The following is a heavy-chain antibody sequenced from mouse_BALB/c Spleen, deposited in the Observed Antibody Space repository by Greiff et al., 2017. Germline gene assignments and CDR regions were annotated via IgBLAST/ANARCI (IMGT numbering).Heavy chain of an antibody. D-gene: IGHD1-1*01. CDR1: GFSLTGYG. CDR3: AREIYYYGSSYAMDY. J-gene: IGHJ4*01. Sequence: VKVEESGPGLVAPSQSLSITCTVSGFSLTGYGVNWVRQPPGKGLEWLGMIWGDGSTDYNSALKSRLSISKDNSKSQVFLKMNSLQTDDTARYYCAREIYYYGSSYAMDYWGQGTSVTVSS. CDR2: IWGDGST. V-gene: IGHV2-6-7*01.